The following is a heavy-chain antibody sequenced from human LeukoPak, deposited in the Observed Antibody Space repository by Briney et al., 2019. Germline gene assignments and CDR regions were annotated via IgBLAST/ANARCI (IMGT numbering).Heavy chain of an antibody. CDR1: GGSISSGDYY. J-gene: IGHJ5*02. Sequence: SQTLSLTCTVSGGSISSGDYYWSWIRQPPGKGLEWIGYIYHSGSTYYNPSLKSRVTISVDTSKNQFSLKLSSVTAADTAVYYCARDPYGGGWFDPWGQGTLVTVSS. CDR2: IYHSGST. D-gene: IGHD4-17*01. CDR3: ARDPYGGGWFDP. V-gene: IGHV4-30-4*01.